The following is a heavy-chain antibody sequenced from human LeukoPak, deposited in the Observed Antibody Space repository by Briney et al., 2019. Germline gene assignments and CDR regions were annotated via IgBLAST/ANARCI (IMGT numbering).Heavy chain of an antibody. J-gene: IGHJ1*01. D-gene: IGHD3-22*01. CDR1: GFTFSDYY. Sequence: PGGSLRLSCAASGFTFSDYYMSWIRQAPGKGLEWVSYISSSSSYTNYADSVKGRFTISRDNAKNSLYLQTNSLRAEDTAVYYCARATYYYDSSGYRHFQHWGQGTLVTVSS. V-gene: IGHV3-11*06. CDR2: ISSSSSYT. CDR3: ARATYYYDSSGYRHFQH.